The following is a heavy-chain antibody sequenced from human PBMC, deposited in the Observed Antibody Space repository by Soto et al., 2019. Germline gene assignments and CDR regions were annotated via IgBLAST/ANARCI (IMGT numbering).Heavy chain of an antibody. D-gene: IGHD3-9*01. V-gene: IGHV4-31*03. Sequence: SETLSLTCTVSGDSLTSGGHYWSWIRQHPGKGLEWIGHIYDSVNTYYSPSLRSRVTISADMSKNQFSLNLRSVTAADTAVYYCARVDHRGYFAILTDYWGQGTLVTVSS. CDR3: ARVDHRGYFAILTDY. CDR2: IYDSVNT. J-gene: IGHJ4*02. CDR1: GDSLTSGGHY.